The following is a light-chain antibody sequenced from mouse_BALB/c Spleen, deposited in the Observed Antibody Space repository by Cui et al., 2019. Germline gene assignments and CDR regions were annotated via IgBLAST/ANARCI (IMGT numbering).Light chain of an antibody. J-gene: IGKJ1*01. Sequence: DIQTNQSPSSLSACLGDTMTITCHASQNINVWLSWYQQKPGNIPKLLIYKASNLHTGVPSRFSGSGSGTGFTLTISSLQPEDIAYYYCQQGPRYPRTFGGGTKLEIK. CDR2: KAS. CDR3: QQGPRYPRT. V-gene: IGKV14-100*01. CDR1: QNINVW.